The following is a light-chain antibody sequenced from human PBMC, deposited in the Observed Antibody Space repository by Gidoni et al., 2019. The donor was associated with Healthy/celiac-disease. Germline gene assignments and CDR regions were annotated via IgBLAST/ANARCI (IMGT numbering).Light chain of an antibody. Sequence: SYELTQPPSVSVSPGQTARITCSGDALSKQYAYWYQQKPGQAPVLVIYKDSERPSGIPERSSGSSSGTTVTLTISGVQAEDEADYYWQSADSSGVVFGGGTKLTVL. V-gene: IGLV3-25*03. CDR2: KDS. J-gene: IGLJ2*01. CDR3: QSADSSGVV. CDR1: ALSKQY.